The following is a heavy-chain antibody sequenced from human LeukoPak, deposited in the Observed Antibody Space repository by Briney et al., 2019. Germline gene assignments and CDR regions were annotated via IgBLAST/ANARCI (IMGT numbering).Heavy chain of an antibody. CDR2: INPNSGGT. Sequence: ASVKVSCKASGYTFTGYYMHWVRQAPGQGLEWIGWINPNSGGTNYAQKFQGRVTMTRDTSISTAYMELSRLRSDDTAVSYCARVDDILTGDAFDIWGQGTMVTVSS. CDR3: ARVDDILTGDAFDI. V-gene: IGHV1-2*02. D-gene: IGHD3-9*01. CDR1: GYTFTGYY. J-gene: IGHJ3*02.